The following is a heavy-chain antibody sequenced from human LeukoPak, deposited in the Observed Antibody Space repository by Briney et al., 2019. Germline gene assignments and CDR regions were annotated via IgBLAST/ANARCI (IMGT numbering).Heavy chain of an antibody. CDR3: ARHGGSDYRWTPDN. Sequence: PSETLSLTCTVSGGSISSYYWSWIRQPPGKGLEWIGYIYYSGSTNYNPSLKSRVTISVDTSKNQFSLKLSSVTAADTAMYYCARHGGSDYRWTPDNWGQGTLVTVSS. V-gene: IGHV4-59*08. CDR2: IYYSGST. CDR1: GGSISSYY. J-gene: IGHJ4*02. D-gene: IGHD3-16*02.